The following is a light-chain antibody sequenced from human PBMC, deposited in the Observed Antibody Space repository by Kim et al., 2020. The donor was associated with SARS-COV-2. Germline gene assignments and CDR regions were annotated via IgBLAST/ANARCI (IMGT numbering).Light chain of an antibody. CDR1: QVITTW. Sequence: ASVGDRVTITCRASQVITTWLAWYQQRPGRVPKLLIYATSNLQSGVPSRFSGSGSGTDFTLTISSLQSEDFATYYCQQYDGNPWKFGQGTKVDIK. V-gene: IGKV1-12*01. CDR2: ATS. CDR3: QQYDGNPWK. J-gene: IGKJ1*01.